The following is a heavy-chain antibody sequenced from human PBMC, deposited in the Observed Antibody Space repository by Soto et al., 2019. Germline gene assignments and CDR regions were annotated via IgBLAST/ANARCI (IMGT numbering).Heavy chain of an antibody. D-gene: IGHD6-13*01. CDR1: GFTVSSHY. J-gene: IGHJ6*02. V-gene: IGHV3-53*01. CDR3: ARDGGGSSSPGYYYYGMDV. Sequence: EVQLVESGGGLIQHGGSLRLSCAASGFTVSSHYMSWVRQAPGKGLEWVSVIYSGGSTYYADSVKGRFTISRDNSKNTLYLQMNSLRAEDTAVYYCARDGGGSSSPGYYYYGMDVWGQGTTVTVSS. CDR2: IYSGGST.